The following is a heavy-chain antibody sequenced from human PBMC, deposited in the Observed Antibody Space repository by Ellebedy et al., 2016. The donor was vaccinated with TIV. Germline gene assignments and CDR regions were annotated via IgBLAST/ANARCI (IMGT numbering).Heavy chain of an antibody. CDR1: GYTFTSYF. CDR2: INPSGGTT. J-gene: IGHJ4*02. V-gene: IGHV1-46*01. CDR3: ARSLDSYGSGSYFNS. D-gene: IGHD3-10*01. Sequence: ASVKVSCKASGYTFTSYFMNWVRQAPGLGFEWMGIINPSGGTTSYAQKFQGRVTMTRDTSTSTVYMELSSLRSEDTAVYYCARSLDSYGSGSYFNSWGQGTLVTVSS.